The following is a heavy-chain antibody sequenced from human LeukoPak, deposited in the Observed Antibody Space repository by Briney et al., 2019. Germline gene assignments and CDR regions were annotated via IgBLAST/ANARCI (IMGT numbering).Heavy chain of an antibody. J-gene: IGHJ4*02. D-gene: IGHD6-19*01. CDR2: IYYSGST. CDR3: ARVASRDSSGWYLDDY. Sequence: SQTLSLTCTVSGGSISSGDYYWSWIRQPPGKGLEWIGYIYYSGSTYYNPSLKSRVTISVDTSKNQFSLKLSSVTAADTAVYYCARVASRDSSGWYLDDYWGQGTLVTVSS. CDR1: GGSISSGDYY. V-gene: IGHV4-30-4*01.